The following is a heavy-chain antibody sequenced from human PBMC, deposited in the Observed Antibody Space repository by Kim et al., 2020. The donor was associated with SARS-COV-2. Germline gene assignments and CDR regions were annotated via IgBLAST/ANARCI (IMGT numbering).Heavy chain of an antibody. CDR3: ARGGYETSGYYSQ. D-gene: IGHD3-22*01. Sequence: GGSLRLSCAASGFTFSDYWMHWVRQAPGKGLIWVSRINGDGSSTSGADSVKGRFTISRDNAKNTLYLQMSSLRAEDTAVYYCARGGYETSGYYSQWGQGTLVTVSS. CDR2: INGDGSST. J-gene: IGHJ4*02. V-gene: IGHV3-74*01. CDR1: GFTFSDYW.